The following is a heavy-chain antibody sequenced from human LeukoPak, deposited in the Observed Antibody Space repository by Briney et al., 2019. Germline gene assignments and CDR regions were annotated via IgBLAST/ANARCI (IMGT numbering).Heavy chain of an antibody. CDR2: INHNGNVN. CDR1: GFYFCNYW. V-gene: IGHV3-7*03. Sequence: GSLRLPFGASGFYFCNYWMDLGRQAPGEGLEWVASINHNGNVNYYVDSVKGRFTISRDNAKNSLYLQMSNLRAEDTAVYFCARGGGLDVWGQGATVTVSS. J-gene: IGHJ6*02. D-gene: IGHD3-16*01. CDR3: ARGGGLDV.